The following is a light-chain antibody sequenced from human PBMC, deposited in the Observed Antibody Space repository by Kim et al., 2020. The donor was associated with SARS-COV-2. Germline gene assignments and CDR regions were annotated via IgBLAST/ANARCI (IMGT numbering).Light chain of an antibody. CDR2: KAS. CDR3: QQYTSYPRT. V-gene: IGKV1-5*03. Sequence: DIQMTQSPSTLSASLGDSVTITCRASQSIDTWVAWHQQKPGKAPTLLIYKASTLESGVPSRFSGSGSGTDFTLTISSLQPDDFATYYCQQYTSYPRTFGGGTKVDI. CDR1: QSIDTW. J-gene: IGKJ4*01.